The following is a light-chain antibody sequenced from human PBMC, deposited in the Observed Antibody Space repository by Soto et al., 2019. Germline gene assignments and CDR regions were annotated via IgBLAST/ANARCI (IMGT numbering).Light chain of an antibody. CDR3: SSYTSSSTLE. V-gene: IGLV2-14*01. CDR2: DVS. Sequence: QSALTQPASVSGSPGQSITISCTGTSSDVGGYNYVSWYQQHPGKAPKLMIYDVSNRPSGVSNRFSGSKSGNTASLTISGIQAEDEADYYCSSYTSSSTLEFGGGTKLTVL. J-gene: IGLJ2*01. CDR1: SSDVGGYNY.